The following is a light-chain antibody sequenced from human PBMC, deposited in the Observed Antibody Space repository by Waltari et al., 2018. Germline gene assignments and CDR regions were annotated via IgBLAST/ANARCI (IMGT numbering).Light chain of an antibody. CDR1: QSISNL. Sequence: DIQMTQSPSTRSASVGDRVTITCRASQSISNLLAWFQQKPGKAPKVLIYKASSLQSGVPLRFSGSGSGTEFTLTITSLQPDDFATYYCQYYNNYPWAFGQGTKVEIK. CDR3: QYYNNYPWA. V-gene: IGKV1-5*03. CDR2: KAS. J-gene: IGKJ1*01.